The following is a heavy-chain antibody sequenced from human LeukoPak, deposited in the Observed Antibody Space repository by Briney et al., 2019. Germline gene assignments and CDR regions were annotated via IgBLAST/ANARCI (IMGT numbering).Heavy chain of an antibody. D-gene: IGHD2-2*01. CDR2: IYYSGST. Sequence: SETLSLTCTVSGGSISSYYWSWLRQPPGKGLEWIGYIYYSGSTNYNPSLTSRVTISVDTSKNQFSLKLSSVTAADTAVYYCARDSGYCSSTSCRKYNWFDPWGQGTLVTVSS. J-gene: IGHJ5*02. CDR3: ARDSGYCSSTSCRKYNWFDP. V-gene: IGHV4-59*01. CDR1: GGSISSYY.